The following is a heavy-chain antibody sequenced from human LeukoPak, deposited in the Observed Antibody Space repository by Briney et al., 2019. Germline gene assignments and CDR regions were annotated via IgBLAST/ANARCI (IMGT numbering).Heavy chain of an antibody. Sequence: CGPTLVNPTQTLTLTCTFSGFSLSTRGGGVGWIRQPPGKALEWLSVIYWDDDKRYSTAIKRRLTITKDTSKNQVVLTMPNMNPVDTATSYCAHCRLHQGWLDTWGQGTLVTVSS. CDR2: IYWDDDK. D-gene: IGHD5-24*01. CDR1: GFSLSTRGGG. J-gene: IGHJ5*02. CDR3: AHCRLHQGWLDT. V-gene: IGHV2-5*02.